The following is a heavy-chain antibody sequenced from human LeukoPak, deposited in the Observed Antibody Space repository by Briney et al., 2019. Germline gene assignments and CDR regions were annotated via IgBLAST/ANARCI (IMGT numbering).Heavy chain of an antibody. J-gene: IGHJ4*02. Sequence: GESLKISCKGSGYSFSTYWIGWVRQMPGKGLEWMGIIYPGDSDTRYSPSFQGQVTISADKSISTAYLQWSSLKASDTAMCYCARGGGYDSYCFDYWGQGTLVTVSS. CDR2: IYPGDSDT. D-gene: IGHD5-12*01. CDR3: ARGGGYDSYCFDY. V-gene: IGHV5-51*01. CDR1: GYSFSTYW.